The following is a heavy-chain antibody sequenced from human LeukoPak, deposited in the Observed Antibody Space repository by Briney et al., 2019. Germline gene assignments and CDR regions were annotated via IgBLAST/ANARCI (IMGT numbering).Heavy chain of an antibody. J-gene: IGHJ4*02. CDR3: AKGSYGDYLKD. Sequence: GGSLRLSCAASGFTFSSYSMTWVRQAPGKGLEWVSSISGNSRYIYYADSMRGRFTISRDNAKNSLYLQMNSLRAEDTAVYYCAKGSYGDYLKDWGQGTLVTVSS. D-gene: IGHD4-17*01. CDR1: GFTFSSYS. CDR2: ISGNSRYI. V-gene: IGHV3-21*06.